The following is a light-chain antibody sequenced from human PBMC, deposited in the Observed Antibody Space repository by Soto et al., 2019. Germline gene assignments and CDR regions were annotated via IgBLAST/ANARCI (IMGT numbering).Light chain of an antibody. CDR3: SSYRTSGPFV. CDR2: EVS. Sequence: QSALTQPACVSFSPGQSIAISCTGSSSDVGGYNYVSWYQQLPGKAPKLLISEVSNRPSGVSHRFSGSKSGNTASLTISGLQAEDEADYYCSSYRTSGPFVFGTGAKVTVL. CDR1: SSDVGGYNY. V-gene: IGLV2-14*01. J-gene: IGLJ1*01.